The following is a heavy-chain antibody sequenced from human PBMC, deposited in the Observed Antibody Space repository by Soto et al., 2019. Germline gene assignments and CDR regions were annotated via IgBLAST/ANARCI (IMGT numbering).Heavy chain of an antibody. D-gene: IGHD1-26*01. V-gene: IGHV1-69*10. CDR1: GGTFSSYA. CDR2: IIPILGIA. CDR3: ARADSGSYYWFDP. J-gene: IGHJ5*02. Sequence: ASVKVSCKASGGTFSSYAISWVRQAPGQGLEWMGGIIPILGIANYAQKFQGRVTITADKSTSTAYMELSSLRSEDTAVYYCARADSGSYYWFDPWGQGTLVTVSS.